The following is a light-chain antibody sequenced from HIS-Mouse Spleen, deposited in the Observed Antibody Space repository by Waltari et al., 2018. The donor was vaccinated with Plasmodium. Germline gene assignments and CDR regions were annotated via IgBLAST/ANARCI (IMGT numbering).Light chain of an antibody. CDR1: ALPNKF. J-gene: IGLJ3*02. CDR3: YSTDSSGNHRV. Sequence: SYELTQPPSVSLPPGHTARITCSGYALPNKFAYLYQQKSGQAPVLVIYEDSKRPSGIPERFSGSSSGTMATLTISGAQVEDEADYYCYSTDSSGNHRVFGGGTKLTVL. V-gene: IGLV3-10*01. CDR2: EDS.